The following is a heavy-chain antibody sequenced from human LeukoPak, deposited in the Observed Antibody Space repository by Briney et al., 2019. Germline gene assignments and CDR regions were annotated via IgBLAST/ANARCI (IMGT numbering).Heavy chain of an antibody. D-gene: IGHD6-13*01. Sequence: GGSLRLSCAASGFIFSNYGMFWVRQAPGKGLEWVAFIRYDGTNKYYADSAKGRFTISRDNSKNTLYLQMNSLRLQDTAVYFCAKDQREQLLSGALDYWGQGTLVTVSS. CDR1: GFIFSNYG. J-gene: IGHJ4*02. V-gene: IGHV3-30*02. CDR3: AKDQREQLLSGALDY. CDR2: IRYDGTNK.